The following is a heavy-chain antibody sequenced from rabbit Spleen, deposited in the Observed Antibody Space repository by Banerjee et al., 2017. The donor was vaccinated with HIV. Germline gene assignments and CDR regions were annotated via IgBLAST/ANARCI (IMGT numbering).Heavy chain of an antibody. V-gene: IGHV1S40*01. J-gene: IGHJ4*01. Sequence: QSLEESGGDLVKPGASLTLTCTASGFTISSSYWICWVRQAPGKGLEWIACINIVTGKSVYASWAKGRFIMSRTSSTTVTLQMTSLTAADTATYFCARDLVAVIGWNFNLWGPGTLVTVS. CDR2: INIVTGKS. CDR3: ARDLVAVIGWNFNL. CDR1: GFTISSSYW. D-gene: IGHD1-1*01.